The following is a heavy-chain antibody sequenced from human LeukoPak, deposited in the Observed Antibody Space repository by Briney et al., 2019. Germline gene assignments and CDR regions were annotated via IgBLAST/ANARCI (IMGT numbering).Heavy chain of an antibody. D-gene: IGHD5-12*01. CDR3: ARAASGYYYASDM. Sequence: PSETLSLTCTVSGGSISSYYWNWIRQPPGKGLEWIGYIYYSGSTKYNPSLNSRVTISVDTSKNQLSLNLTSVTAADTAVYYCARAASGYYYASDMWGQGTVVTVSS. CDR1: GGSISSYY. V-gene: IGHV4-59*01. J-gene: IGHJ3*02. CDR2: IYYSGST.